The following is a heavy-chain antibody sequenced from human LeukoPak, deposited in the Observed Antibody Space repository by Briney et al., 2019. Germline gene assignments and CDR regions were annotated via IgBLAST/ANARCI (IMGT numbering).Heavy chain of an antibody. CDR1: GGSISSYY. CDR3: ARVVGYYDSSGYFDY. D-gene: IGHD3-22*01. Sequence: SETLSLTCTVSGGSISSYYWSWIRQPPGKGPEWIGYIYYSGSTNYNPSLKSRVTISVDTSKNQFSLKLSSVTAADTAVYYCARVVGYYDSSGYFDYWGQGTLVTVSS. CDR2: IYYSGST. J-gene: IGHJ4*02. V-gene: IGHV4-59*01.